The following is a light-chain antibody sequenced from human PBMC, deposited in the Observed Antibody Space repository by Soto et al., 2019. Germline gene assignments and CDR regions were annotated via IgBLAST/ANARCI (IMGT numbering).Light chain of an antibody. CDR1: SSDVGGYNY. CDR2: GVT. V-gene: IGLV2-14*01. Sequence: QSALTQPASVSGSPGQSITISCTGTSSDVGGYNYVSWYQQHPGKAPKLMIYGVTNRPSGVSNRFSGSKSGNTASLTISGLQAEDEADYYCILYTSSSTLSVVFGGGTKLTVL. J-gene: IGLJ2*01. CDR3: ILYTSSSTLSVV.